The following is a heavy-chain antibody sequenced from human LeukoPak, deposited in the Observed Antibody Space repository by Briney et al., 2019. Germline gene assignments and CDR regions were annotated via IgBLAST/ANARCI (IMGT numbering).Heavy chain of an antibody. Sequence: GGSLRLSCAASGFTFSSYAMDWVRQAPGKGLEWVAVISYDGSNKYYTDSVKGRFTISRDNSKNTLYLQMNSLRAEDRAVYYCARDSDSSGWYEGMEYWGQGTLVTVSS. J-gene: IGHJ4*02. CDR1: GFTFSSYA. D-gene: IGHD6-19*01. V-gene: IGHV3-30-3*01. CDR2: ISYDGSNK. CDR3: ARDSDSSGWYEGMEY.